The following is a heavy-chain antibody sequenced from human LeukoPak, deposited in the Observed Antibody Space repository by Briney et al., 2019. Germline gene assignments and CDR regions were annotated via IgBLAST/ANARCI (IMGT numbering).Heavy chain of an antibody. CDR3: AICRPDSSGSVRDRTFDY. D-gene: IGHD3-22*01. Sequence: GESLKISCKGSGYSFTSYWIGWVRQMPGKGLEWMGIIYPGDSDTRYSPSFQGQVTISADKSISTAYLQWSSLKASDTAMYYCAICRPDSSGSVRDRTFDYWGQGTLVTVSS. CDR2: IYPGDSDT. J-gene: IGHJ4*02. V-gene: IGHV5-51*01. CDR1: GYSFTSYW.